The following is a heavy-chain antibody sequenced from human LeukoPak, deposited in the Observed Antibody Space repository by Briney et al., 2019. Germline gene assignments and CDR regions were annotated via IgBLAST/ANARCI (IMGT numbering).Heavy chain of an antibody. CDR2: IFYGGGT. D-gene: IGHD6-13*01. Sequence: PSETLSLTCTVPGGSTSSYNWCWIRLPPRKGLERRGYIFYGGGTNYNTSIKRRATISDEKTTTKFSLKRSSVTAADTAVSYRTIAIAAAGTLYGMDGWGEGTTVTVS. J-gene: IGHJ6*02. CDR1: GGSTSSYN. CDR3: TIAIAAAGTLYGMDG. V-gene: IGHV4-59*08.